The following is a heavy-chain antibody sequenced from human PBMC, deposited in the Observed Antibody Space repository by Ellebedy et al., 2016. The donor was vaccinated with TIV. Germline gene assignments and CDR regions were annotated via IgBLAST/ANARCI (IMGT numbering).Heavy chain of an antibody. V-gene: IGHV1-18*01. Sequence: AASVQVSCKTSGYTFNSYGISWVRQAPAQGLEWMGWFSVYNGDTNYAQKFQGRVTMTTDTSTSTAYMELRSLRSDDTAVYYCARDGQLHGMDVWGQGTMVIVSS. CDR3: ARDGQLHGMDV. D-gene: IGHD2-2*01. CDR1: GYTFNSYG. J-gene: IGHJ6*02. CDR2: FSVYNGDT.